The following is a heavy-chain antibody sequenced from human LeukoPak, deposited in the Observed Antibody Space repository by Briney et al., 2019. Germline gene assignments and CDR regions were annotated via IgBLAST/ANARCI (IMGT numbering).Heavy chain of an antibody. D-gene: IGHD3-9*01. CDR2: ISSSSSYI. Sequence: KPGGSLRLSCAASGFTFSRFTMNWVRQAPGKGLEWVSSISSSSSYIYYADSVKGRFTSSRDNAKNSLYLQMNSLRAEDTAVYYCAREVRYFALGDYWGQGTLVTVSS. CDR3: AREVRYFALGDY. CDR1: GFTFSRFT. V-gene: IGHV3-21*01. J-gene: IGHJ4*02.